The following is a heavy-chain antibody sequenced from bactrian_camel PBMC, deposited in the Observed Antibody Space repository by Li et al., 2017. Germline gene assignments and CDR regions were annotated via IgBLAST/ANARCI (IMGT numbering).Heavy chain of an antibody. CDR1: GFTYSRYC. CDR2: IDSQHNT. CDR3: AGMSAMSSWTRPCAVYTNTQYNY. D-gene: IGHD2*01. Sequence: HVQLVESGGGSVQTGGSLRLSCTASGFTYSRYCMAWFRQVSGKEREEVAGIDSQHNTQYQNSVKGRFTISRDNAKKVMFLQMNSLKPEDTGMYICAGMSAMSSWTRPCAVYTNTQYNYWGQGTQVTVS. J-gene: IGHJ4*01. V-gene: IGHV3S9*01.